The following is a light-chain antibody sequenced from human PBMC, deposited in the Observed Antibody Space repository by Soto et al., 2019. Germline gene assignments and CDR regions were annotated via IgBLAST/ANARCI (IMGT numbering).Light chain of an antibody. CDR1: QSINTY. CDR2: CAS. V-gene: IGKV1-39*01. Sequence: DIQMTQSPSSLSASVGDRVTITCRTSQSINTYLNWYQQKPGKAPKLLIYCASSLQSGVPSRLSGSGSGTGFHLSIFALEAQGFATYYCNESYSFLWGTCGQGTKVEIK. CDR3: NESYSFLWGT. J-gene: IGKJ1*01.